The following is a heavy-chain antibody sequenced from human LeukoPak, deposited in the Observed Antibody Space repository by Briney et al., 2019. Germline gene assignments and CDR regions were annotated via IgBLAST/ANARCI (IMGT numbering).Heavy chain of an antibody. Sequence: SETLSLTCAVSGGSISSSNWWSWVRQPPGKGLEWIGEIYHSGSTYYNPSLKSRVTISVDTSKNQFSLKLSSVTAADTAVYYCARSEAVAGTVPGYWGQGTLVTVSS. CDR2: IYHSGST. J-gene: IGHJ4*02. V-gene: IGHV4-4*02. D-gene: IGHD6-19*01. CDR3: ARSEAVAGTVPGY. CDR1: GGSISSSNW.